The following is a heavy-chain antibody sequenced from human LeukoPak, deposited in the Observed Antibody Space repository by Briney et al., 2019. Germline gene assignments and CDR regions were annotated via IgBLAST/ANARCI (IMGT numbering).Heavy chain of an antibody. J-gene: IGHJ5*02. Sequence: ASVKVSCKASGYTFTGYYIHWVRQAPGQGLEWMGWINPNSGSTNYAQKFQGRVTMTRDTSFSTAYMELSRLSSDDTAVYYCARIRKQLNWFDPWGQGTLVTVSS. V-gene: IGHV1-2*02. CDR3: ARIRKQLNWFDP. CDR1: GYTFTGYY. CDR2: INPNSGST. D-gene: IGHD6-13*01.